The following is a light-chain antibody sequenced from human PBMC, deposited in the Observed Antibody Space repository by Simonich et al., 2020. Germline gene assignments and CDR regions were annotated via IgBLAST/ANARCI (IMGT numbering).Light chain of an antibody. Sequence: QSALTQPASVSGSPGQSITISCTGTSSYVGSYNLVSWYHQHPGKAPKLIINEGSKRPSGVSNRFSGSKSGNTASLTISGLQAEDEADYYCCSYAGSSTVVFGGGTKLTVL. CDR3: CSYAGSSTVV. CDR1: SSYVGSYNL. V-gene: IGLV2-23*01. CDR2: EGS. J-gene: IGLJ2*01.